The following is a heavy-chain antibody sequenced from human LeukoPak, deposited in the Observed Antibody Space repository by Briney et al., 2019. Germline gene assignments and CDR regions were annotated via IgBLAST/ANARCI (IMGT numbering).Heavy chain of an antibody. Sequence: SGTLSLTCGVSGGPIDITNYWSWVRPAPGKGLEWIGEIAHDGTTNYNLSLRSRVAMSLDRANNQFSLSLTSVTAADTAIYYCTRESRPFCPFGYWGQGVLVTVSS. V-gene: IGHV4-4*02. D-gene: IGHD3-16*01. CDR1: GGPIDITNY. CDR2: IAHDGTT. J-gene: IGHJ4*02. CDR3: TRESRPFCPFGY.